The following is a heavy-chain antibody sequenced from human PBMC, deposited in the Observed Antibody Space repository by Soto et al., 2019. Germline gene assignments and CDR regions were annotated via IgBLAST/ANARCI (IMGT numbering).Heavy chain of an antibody. CDR1: GGSISSYY. J-gene: IGHJ4*02. CDR3: ARESRRDGYNGSGDFDY. D-gene: IGHD5-12*01. Sequence: PSETLSLTCTVSGGSISSYYWSWIRQPPGKGLEWIGYIYYSGSTNYNPSLKSRVTISVDTSENQFSLKLSSVTAADTAVYYCARESRRDGYNGSGDFDYWGQGTLVTVSS. CDR2: IYYSGST. V-gene: IGHV4-59*01.